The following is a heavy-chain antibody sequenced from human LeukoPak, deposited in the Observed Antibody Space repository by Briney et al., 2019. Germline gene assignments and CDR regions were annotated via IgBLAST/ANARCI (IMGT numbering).Heavy chain of an antibody. D-gene: IGHD1-1*01. V-gene: IGHV1-3*01. Sequence: ASVKVSCKASGNTFGSCTMHWVRQAPGQGLEWMGWINAGNGNTKYSQNFQGRFTITRDTSASTAYMELTSLRSEDTAVYYCARDFAGSCDYWGQGTLVTVSS. CDR2: INAGNGNT. CDR3: ARDFAGSCDY. CDR1: GNTFGSCT. J-gene: IGHJ4*02.